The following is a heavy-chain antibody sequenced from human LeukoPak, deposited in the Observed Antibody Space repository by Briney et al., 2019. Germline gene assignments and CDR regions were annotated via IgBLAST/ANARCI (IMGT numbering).Heavy chain of an antibody. V-gene: IGHV3-30*18. Sequence: GRSLRLSCAASGFTFSSYGMHWVRQAPGKGLEWVAVISYDGSNKYYADFVKGRFTISRDSSKNTLYLQVNSLRAEDTAVYYCAKEGLGSSWYPNYFDYWGQGTLVTVSS. D-gene: IGHD6-13*01. CDR1: GFTFSSYG. CDR2: ISYDGSNK. CDR3: AKEGLGSSWYPNYFDY. J-gene: IGHJ4*02.